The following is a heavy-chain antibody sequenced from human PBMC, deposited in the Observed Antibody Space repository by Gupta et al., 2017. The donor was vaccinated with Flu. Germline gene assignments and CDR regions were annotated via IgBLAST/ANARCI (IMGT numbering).Heavy chain of an antibody. CDR2: INPNGGST. J-gene: IGHJ4*02. V-gene: IGHV1-46*01. CDR1: GYTFATHY. D-gene: IGHD5-18*01. Sequence: QVQLVQSGAEVTRPGASVKISCRTSGYTFATHYIHWVRQAPGQGLEWMGIINPNGGSTNYAQKFQGRVTMIGDTSTSTVYMELSSLRSEDTAVYYCARGMPGYTYGYNYFQYWGQGTLVTVSS. CDR3: ARGMPGYTYGYNYFQY.